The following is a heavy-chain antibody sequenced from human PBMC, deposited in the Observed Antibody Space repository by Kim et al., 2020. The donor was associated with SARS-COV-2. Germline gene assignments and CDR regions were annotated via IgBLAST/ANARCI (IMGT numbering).Heavy chain of an antibody. V-gene: IGHV3-74*01. CDR3: ASSPDDYGSFYFDY. J-gene: IGHJ4*02. CDR1: GFTFSSYW. Sequence: GGSLRLSCAASGFTFSSYWMHWVRQAPGKGLVWVSRINSDGSSTSYADSVKGRFTISRDNAKNTLYLQMNSLRAEDTAVYYCASSPDDYGSFYFDYWGQGTLVTVSS. CDR2: INSDGSST. D-gene: IGHD4-17*01.